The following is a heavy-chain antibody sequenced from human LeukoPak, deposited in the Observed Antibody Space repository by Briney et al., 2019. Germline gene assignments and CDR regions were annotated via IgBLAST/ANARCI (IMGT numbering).Heavy chain of an antibody. D-gene: IGHD4-23*01. CDR2: IKQDGSEK. J-gene: IGHJ5*02. Sequence: GGSLRLSCAASGFTFISYWMSWVRQAPGKGLEWVANIKQDGSEKYYVDSVKGRFTISRDNAKNSLYLQMNSLRAEDTAVYYCAREGGYGGNWFDPWGQGTLVTVSS. V-gene: IGHV3-7*01. CDR1: GFTFISYW. CDR3: AREGGYGGNWFDP.